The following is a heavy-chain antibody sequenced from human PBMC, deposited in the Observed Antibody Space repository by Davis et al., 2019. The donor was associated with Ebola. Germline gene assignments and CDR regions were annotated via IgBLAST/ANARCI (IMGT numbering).Heavy chain of an antibody. CDR1: GLPFDDYA. V-gene: IGHV3-9*01. CDR2: INSNSGTS. Sequence: SLKISCATSGLPFDDYAMHWFRQAPGKGLEWVSGINSNSGTSAYADSVKGRFTISRDNAQDSLYLQMNSLRTEDTAFYYCAKDFYGSGSYIDAWGQGTLVTVSS. CDR3: AKDFYGSGSYIDA. D-gene: IGHD3-10*01. J-gene: IGHJ5*02.